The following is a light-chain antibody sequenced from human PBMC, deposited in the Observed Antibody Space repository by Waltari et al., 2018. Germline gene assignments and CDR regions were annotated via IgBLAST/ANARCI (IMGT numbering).Light chain of an antibody. CDR2: WAS. V-gene: IGKV4-1*01. J-gene: IGKJ3*01. CDR3: QQYYSTPPI. Sequence: DIVMTQSPDSLAVSLGERATINCKSSQSVLYSSNNKNYLAWYQQKPGQPPKLLIYWASTRESGVPDRFSGSGSGTDFTLTISSLQAGDVAVYYCQQYYSTPPIFGPGTKVDIK. CDR1: QSVLYSSNNKNY.